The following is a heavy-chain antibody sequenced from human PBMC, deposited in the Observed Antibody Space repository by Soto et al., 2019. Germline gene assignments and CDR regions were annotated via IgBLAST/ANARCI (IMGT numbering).Heavy chain of an antibody. V-gene: IGHV4-39*01. J-gene: IGHJ5*02. CDR1: GGSISSSSYY. CDR3: ARLSHPYWFDP. CDR2: IYYSGST. Sequence: SETLSLTCTVSGGSISSSSYYWGWIRQPPGKGLEWIGSIYYSGSTYSNPSLRSRVTISVDTSKNQFSLKLTSVTAADTAIYFCARLSHPYWFDPWGQGTLVTVSS.